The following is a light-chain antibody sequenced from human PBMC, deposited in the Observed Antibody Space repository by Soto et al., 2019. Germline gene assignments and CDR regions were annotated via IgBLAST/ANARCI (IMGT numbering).Light chain of an antibody. V-gene: IGKV3-20*01. CDR1: QSVSSNF. CDR3: HQYGSSPRT. CDR2: GAS. J-gene: IGKJ1*01. Sequence: EIVLTQSPGTLSLSPGDRATLSCRASQSVSSNFLAWYQQKPGQAPRLLIYGASIRATGIPDRFSGSGSGTDSTLTIRRLEPEDFAMYFCHQYGSSPRTFGQGTKVVIK.